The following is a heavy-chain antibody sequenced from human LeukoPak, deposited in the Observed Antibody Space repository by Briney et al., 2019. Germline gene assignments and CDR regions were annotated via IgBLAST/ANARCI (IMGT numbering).Heavy chain of an antibody. CDR2: FDPEDGET. CDR1: GYTLTELS. CDR3: ATEAITMVRSVVY. V-gene: IGHV1-24*01. Sequence: ASVKVSCKVSGYTLTELSMHWVRQAPGKGLEWMGGFDPEDGETIYAQKFQGRVTMTEETSTDTAYMELSSLRSEDTAVYYCATEAITMVRSVVYWGQGTLVTVSS. D-gene: IGHD3-10*01. J-gene: IGHJ4*02.